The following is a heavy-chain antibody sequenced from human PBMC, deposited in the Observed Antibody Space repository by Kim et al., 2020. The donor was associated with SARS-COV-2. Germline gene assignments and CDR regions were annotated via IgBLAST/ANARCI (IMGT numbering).Heavy chain of an antibody. Sequence: QKFQGRVTITRDTSASTAYMELSSMRSEDTAVYYCAREKWFGELTWGMDVWGQGTTVTVSS. V-gene: IGHV1-3*01. J-gene: IGHJ6*02. CDR3: AREKWFGELTWGMDV. D-gene: IGHD3-10*01.